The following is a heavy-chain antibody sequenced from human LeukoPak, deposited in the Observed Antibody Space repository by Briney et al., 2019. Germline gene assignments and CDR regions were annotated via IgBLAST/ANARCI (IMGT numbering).Heavy chain of an antibody. V-gene: IGHV1-18*01. CDR1: GYTFTSYG. Sequence: ASVKVSCKASGYTFTSYGISWVRQAPGQGLEWMGWISAYNGNTNYAQKLQGRVTMTTDTSTSTAYMELRSLRSDDTAVYYCAKDRKATVTIGYYYYGMDVWGQGTTVTVSS. J-gene: IGHJ6*02. D-gene: IGHD4-17*01. CDR3: AKDRKATVTIGYYYYGMDV. CDR2: ISAYNGNT.